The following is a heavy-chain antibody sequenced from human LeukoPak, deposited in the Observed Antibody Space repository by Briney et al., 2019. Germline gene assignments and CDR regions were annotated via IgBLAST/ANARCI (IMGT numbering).Heavy chain of an antibody. D-gene: IGHD1-1*01. Sequence: SETLSLTCTVSGYSITSGHYRGWIRQPPGKGLEWIGSLYEGETTYYNPSLKTRLTISLDTSKNQFSLRLSSVTAADTAVYYCGSNWSDFDYWGQGILVTVSS. CDR1: GYSITSGHY. CDR2: LYEGETT. V-gene: IGHV4-38-2*02. J-gene: IGHJ4*02. CDR3: GSNWSDFDY.